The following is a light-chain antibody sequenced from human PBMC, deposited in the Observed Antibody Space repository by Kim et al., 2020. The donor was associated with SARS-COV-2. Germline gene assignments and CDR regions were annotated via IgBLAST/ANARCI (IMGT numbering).Light chain of an antibody. CDR3: QSYDSTLTGVV. J-gene: IGLJ2*01. V-gene: IGLV1-40*01. Sequence: HRVTISCTGSNSNIGAGYDVHWYQHLPGTAPKLLIYGNSNRPSGVPDRFSGSKSGTSASLAITGLQAEDEADYYCQSYDSTLTGVVFGGGTQLTVL. CDR2: GNS. CDR1: NSNIGAGYD.